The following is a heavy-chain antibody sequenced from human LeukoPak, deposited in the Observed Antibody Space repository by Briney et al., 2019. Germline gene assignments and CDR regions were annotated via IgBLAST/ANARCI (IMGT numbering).Heavy chain of an antibody. J-gene: IGHJ4*02. CDR2: IYTSGST. Sequence: SETLSLTCTVSGGSISNYYWSWIRQPAGKGLEWIGRIYTSGSTNYNPSLKRRVAMSVDTSKNQFSLKLASVTAADTAVYYCASLAIVVPAAHFDYWGQGTLVTVSS. CDR3: ASLAIVVPAAHFDY. V-gene: IGHV4-4*07. CDR1: GGSISNYY. D-gene: IGHD2-2*01.